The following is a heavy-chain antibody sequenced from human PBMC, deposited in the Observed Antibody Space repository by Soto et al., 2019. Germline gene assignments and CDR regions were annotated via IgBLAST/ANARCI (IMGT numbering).Heavy chain of an antibody. D-gene: IGHD5-18*01. CDR1: GGSISSVGYS. V-gene: IGHV4-30-2*01. CDR2: IYHSGST. Sequence: SETLSLTCAVSGGSISSVGYSWILIRQPPGKGLEWIGYIYHSGSTYYNPSLKSRVTISVDRSKNQFSLKLSSVTAADTAVYYCARGLAGSYLDTSMVIDWGQGTLFTVSS. CDR3: ARGLAGSYLDTSMVID. J-gene: IGHJ4*02.